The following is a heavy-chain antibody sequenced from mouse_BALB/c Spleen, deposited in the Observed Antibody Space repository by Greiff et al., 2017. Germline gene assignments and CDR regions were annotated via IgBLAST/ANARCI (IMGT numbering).Heavy chain of an antibody. CDR2: IYPGNSDT. Sequence: VQLQQSGTVLARPGASVKMSCKASGYTFTSYWMHWVKQRPGQGLEWIGAIYPGNSDTSYNQKFKGKAKLTAVTSTSTAYMELSSLTNEDSAVYYCTREYGNSYYFDYWGQGTTLTVSS. CDR3: TREYGNSYYFDY. J-gene: IGHJ2*01. D-gene: IGHD2-10*02. V-gene: IGHV1-5*01. CDR1: GYTFTSYW.